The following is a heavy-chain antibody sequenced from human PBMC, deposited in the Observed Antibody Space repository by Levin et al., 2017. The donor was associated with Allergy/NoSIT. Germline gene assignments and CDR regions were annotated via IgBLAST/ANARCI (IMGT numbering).Heavy chain of an antibody. D-gene: IGHD5-18*01. V-gene: IGHV3-9*01. CDR3: AKESSPWIQQYYFDY. CDR1: GFTFDDYA. J-gene: IGHJ4*02. CDR2: ISWNSGSI. Sequence: SLKISCAASGFTFDDYAMHWVRQAPGKGLEWVSGISWNSGSIGYADSVKGRFTISRDNAKNSLYLQMNSLRAEDTALYYCAKESSPWIQQYYFDYWGQGTLVTVSS.